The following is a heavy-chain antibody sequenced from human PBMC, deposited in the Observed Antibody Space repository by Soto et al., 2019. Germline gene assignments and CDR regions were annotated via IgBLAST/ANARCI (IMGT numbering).Heavy chain of an antibody. D-gene: IGHD3-22*01. CDR3: ARQIYDSDTGPNFQYYFDS. CDR1: GYSFAGYW. J-gene: IGHJ4*02. Sequence: GESLKISCKGSGYSFAGYWITWVRQKPGKGLEWRGRIDPRDSQTYYSPSFRGHVTISVTKSITTVFLQWSSLRASDTAMYYCARQIYDSDTGPNFQYYFDSWGQGTPVTVSS. CDR2: IDPRDSQT. V-gene: IGHV5-10-1*01.